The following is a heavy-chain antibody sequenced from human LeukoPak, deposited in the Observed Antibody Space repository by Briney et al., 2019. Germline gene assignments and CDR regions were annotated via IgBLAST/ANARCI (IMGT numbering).Heavy chain of an antibody. CDR3: ARARRNYDFWSGFLGY. Sequence: ASVKVSCKASGYTFTSYDINWVRQATGQGLEWMGWMNPNSGNTGYAQKFQGRVTITRKTSISTAYMELSSLRSEDTAVYYGARARRNYDFWSGFLGYWGQGTLVTVSS. J-gene: IGHJ4*02. CDR1: GYTFTSYD. D-gene: IGHD3-3*01. CDR2: MNPNSGNT. V-gene: IGHV1-8*03.